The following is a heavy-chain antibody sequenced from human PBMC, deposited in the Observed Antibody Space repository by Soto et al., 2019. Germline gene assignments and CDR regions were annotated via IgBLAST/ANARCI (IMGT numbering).Heavy chain of an antibody. CDR2: IYYSGST. CDR1: GGSISTSY. D-gene: IGHD3-22*01. CDR3: ARDYYDSSVGYYGMDV. J-gene: IGHJ6*02. Sequence: SETLSLTCTFSGGSISTSYWSWLRQPPGKGLEWIGYIYYSGSTTYNPSLKSRVTISVDTSKNQLSLKLSSVTAADTAVYYCARDYYDSSVGYYGMDVWGQGTTVTVSS. V-gene: IGHV4-59*01.